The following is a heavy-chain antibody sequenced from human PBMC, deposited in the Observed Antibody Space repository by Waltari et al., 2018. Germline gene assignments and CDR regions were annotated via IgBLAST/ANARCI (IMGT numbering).Heavy chain of an antibody. CDR3: ARVARKTYSSPVPGRDYYYGMDV. D-gene: IGHD3-22*01. Sequence: EEQLVESGGGLIQPGESLRVSCAVSGFTFNKYWLNWVRQSPGKGLVWGASINSDGSDTSYADFVKGRFTISRDNAKNTVYLQMKSLRAEDTAVYFCARVARKTYSSPVPGRDYYYGMDVWGLGTTVTVSS. CDR1: GFTFNKYW. V-gene: IGHV3-74*01. J-gene: IGHJ6*02. CDR2: INSDGSDT.